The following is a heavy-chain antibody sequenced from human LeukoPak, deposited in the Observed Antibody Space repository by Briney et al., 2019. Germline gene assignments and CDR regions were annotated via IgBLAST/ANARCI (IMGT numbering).Heavy chain of an antibody. V-gene: IGHV4-59*08. CDR2: IYYSGST. Sequence: SETLSLTCTVSGGSISSYYWSWIRQPPGKGLEWIGYIYYSGSTNYNPSLKSRVTISVDTSKNQFSLKLSSVTAADTAVYYCARGAIAAAYTPGDWFDPWGQGTLVTVSS. CDR1: GGSISSYY. D-gene: IGHD6-13*01. J-gene: IGHJ5*02. CDR3: ARGAIAAAYTPGDWFDP.